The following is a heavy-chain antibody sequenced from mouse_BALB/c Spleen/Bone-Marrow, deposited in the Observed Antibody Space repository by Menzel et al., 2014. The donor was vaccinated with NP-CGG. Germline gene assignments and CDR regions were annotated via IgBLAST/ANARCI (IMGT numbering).Heavy chain of an antibody. CDR1: GFTFSSFG. J-gene: IGHJ2*01. CDR2: ISSGSSTI. V-gene: IGHV5-17*02. CDR3: TREGNWDDFDY. Sequence: DVHLVESRGGLVRPGGSRKLSCAASGFTFSSFGMHWVRQAPEKGLEWVAYISSGSSTIFYADTVKGRFTVSRDNPKNTLFLQMTSLRSEDTAMYYCTREGNWDDFDYWGQGTTLTVSS. D-gene: IGHD4-1*01.